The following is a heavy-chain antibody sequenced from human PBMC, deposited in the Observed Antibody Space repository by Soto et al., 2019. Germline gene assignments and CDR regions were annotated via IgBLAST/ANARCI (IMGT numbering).Heavy chain of an antibody. V-gene: IGHV3-33*01. CDR3: ARDRMPDYYYYGMDV. Sequence: GSLRLSCAASGFTFSSYGMHWVRQAPGKGPEWVAVIWYDGSNKYYADSVKGRFTISRDNSKNTLYLQMNSLRAEDTAVYYCARDRMPDYYYYGMDVWGQGTTVTVSS. CDR1: GFTFSSYG. D-gene: IGHD2-2*01. CDR2: IWYDGSNK. J-gene: IGHJ6*02.